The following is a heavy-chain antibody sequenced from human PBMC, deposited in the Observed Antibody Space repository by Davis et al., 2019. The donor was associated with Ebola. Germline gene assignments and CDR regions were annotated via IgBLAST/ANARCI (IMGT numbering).Heavy chain of an antibody. V-gene: IGHV1-18*01. CDR1: GYTFTSYG. D-gene: IGHD2-2*01. Sequence: ASVKVSCKASGYTFTSYGISWVRQAPGQGLEWMGWISAYNGNTNYAQKLQGRVTMTTDTSTSTVYMELSSLRSEDTAVYYCARVSMLVPAKTNYYYYMDVWGKGTTVTVSS. J-gene: IGHJ6*03. CDR3: ARVSMLVPAKTNYYYYMDV. CDR2: ISAYNGNT.